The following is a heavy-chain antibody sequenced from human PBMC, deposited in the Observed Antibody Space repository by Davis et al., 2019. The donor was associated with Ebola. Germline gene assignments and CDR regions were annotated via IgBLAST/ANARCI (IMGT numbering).Heavy chain of an antibody. CDR3: ARDSFQSYSNYGRPDY. CDR2: ISYDGSNK. Sequence: GGSLRLSCAASGFTFSSYGMHWVRQAPGKGLEWVAVISYDGSNKYYADSVKGRFTISRDNSKNTLYLQMDSLTDEDTAVYFCARDSFQSYSNYGRPDYWGQGTLVTVSS. CDR1: GFTFSSYG. J-gene: IGHJ4*02. V-gene: IGHV3-30*03. D-gene: IGHD4-11*01.